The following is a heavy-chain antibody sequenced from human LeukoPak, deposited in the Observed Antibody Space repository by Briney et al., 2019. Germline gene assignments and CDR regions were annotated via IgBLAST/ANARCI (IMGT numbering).Heavy chain of an antibody. Sequence: SVKVSCKASGGTFSSYAISWVRQAPGQGLEWMGGIIPIFGTANYAQKFQGRVTLTTDESTSTAYMELSSLRSEDTAVYYCAMGYYDSSGYYPTYYYYMDVWGKGTTVTVSS. CDR1: GGTFSSYA. D-gene: IGHD3-22*01. CDR2: IIPIFGTA. V-gene: IGHV1-69*05. CDR3: AMGYYDSSGYYPTYYYYMDV. J-gene: IGHJ6*03.